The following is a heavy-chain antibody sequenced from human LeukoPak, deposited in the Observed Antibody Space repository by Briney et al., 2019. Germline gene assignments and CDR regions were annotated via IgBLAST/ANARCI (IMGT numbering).Heavy chain of an antibody. J-gene: IGHJ4*02. D-gene: IGHD3-3*01. CDR2: ISSSSSYI. CDR1: GFTFSSYS. V-gene: IGHV3-21*01. Sequence: GGSLRLSCAASGFTFSSYSMNWVRQAPGKGLEWVSSISSSSSYIYYADSVKGRFTISRDNAKNSLYLQMNSLRAEDTAVYYCARGPTLEFITIFGVVIKGSFDYWGQGTLVTVSS. CDR3: ARGPTLEFITIFGVVIKGSFDY.